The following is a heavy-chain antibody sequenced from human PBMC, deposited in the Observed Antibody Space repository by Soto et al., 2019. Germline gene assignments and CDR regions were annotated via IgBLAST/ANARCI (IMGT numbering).Heavy chain of an antibody. V-gene: IGHV3-53*01. CDR3: AREGYYDSSGTKGYYYGMDV. J-gene: IGHJ6*02. D-gene: IGHD3-22*01. CDR1: GFTVSSNY. Sequence: EVQLVESGGGLIQPGGSLRLSCAASGFTVSSNYMSWVRQAPGKGLEWVSVIYSGGSTYYADSVKGRFTISRDNSKNTLYLQMNSLRAEDTAVYYCAREGYYDSSGTKGYYYGMDVWGQGTTVTVSS. CDR2: IYSGGST.